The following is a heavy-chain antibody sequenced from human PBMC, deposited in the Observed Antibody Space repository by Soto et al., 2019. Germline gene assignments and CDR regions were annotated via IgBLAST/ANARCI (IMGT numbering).Heavy chain of an antibody. CDR1: GFTFTSSA. CDR2: IVVGSGNT. D-gene: IGHD4-17*01. V-gene: IGHV1-58*01. J-gene: IGHJ3*02. CDR3: AAVTRGVTTVTKAVNAFDI. Sequence: EASVKVSCKASGFTFTSSAVQWVRQARGQRLEWIGWIVVGSGNTNYAQKFQERVTITRDMSTSTAYMELSSLRSEDTAVYYCAAVTRGVTTVTKAVNAFDIWGQGTMVTVSS.